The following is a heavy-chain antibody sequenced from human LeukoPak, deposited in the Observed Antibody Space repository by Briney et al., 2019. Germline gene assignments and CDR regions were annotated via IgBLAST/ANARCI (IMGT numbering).Heavy chain of an antibody. CDR1: GFTFSSHA. V-gene: IGHV3-48*01. D-gene: IGHD6-13*01. CDR2: ISSSSSTI. J-gene: IGHJ6*02. CDR3: ARGPNSSSWTTGTETYYYYYYGMDV. Sequence: PGGSLRLSCAASGFTFSSHAMHWVRQAPGKGLEWVSYISSSSSTIYYADSVKGRFTISRDNSKNTLYLQMNSLRAEDTAVYYCARGPNSSSWTTGTETYYYYYYGMDVWGQGTTVTVSS.